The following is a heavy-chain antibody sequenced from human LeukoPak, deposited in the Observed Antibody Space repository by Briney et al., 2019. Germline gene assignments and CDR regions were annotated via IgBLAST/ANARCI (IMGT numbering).Heavy chain of an antibody. CDR1: GGTFSSYA. V-gene: IGHV1-69*01. CDR3: ARTTDGYITMDV. Sequence: SVKVSCKASGGTFSSYAISWVRQAPGQGLEWVGGIIPIFGTANYAQKFQGRVTITADESTSTAYMELSSLRSEDTAVYYCARTTDGYITMDVWGKGTTVTVSS. J-gene: IGHJ6*04. CDR2: IIPIFGTA. D-gene: IGHD5-24*01.